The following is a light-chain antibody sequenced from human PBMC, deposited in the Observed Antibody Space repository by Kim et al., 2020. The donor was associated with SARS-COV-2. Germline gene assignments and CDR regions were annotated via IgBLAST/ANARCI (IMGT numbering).Light chain of an antibody. Sequence: PGESAPLSCRASQIVSSSYFSWYHQKPGQPPRLLIYDASDRAAGIPDRFSGSGSGTDFTLAISRLEPEDFAVYFCHQHGASPWTFGQGTKVDIK. CDR2: DAS. CDR1: QIVSSSY. CDR3: HQHGASPWT. V-gene: IGKV3-20*01. J-gene: IGKJ1*01.